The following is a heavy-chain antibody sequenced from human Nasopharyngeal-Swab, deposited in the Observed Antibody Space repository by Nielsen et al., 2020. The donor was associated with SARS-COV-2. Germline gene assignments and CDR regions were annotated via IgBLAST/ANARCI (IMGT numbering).Heavy chain of an antibody. CDR2: ISGSGGST. CDR1: GFTFSSYA. V-gene: IGHV3-23*01. CDR3: AKVPSIYYGMDV. Sequence: GGSLRLSCAASGFTFSSYAMSWVRQAPGKGLEWVATISGSGGSTYYADSVKGRFTISRDNSKNTLYLQMNSLRAEDTAVYYCAKVPSIYYGMDVWGQGTTVTVSS. J-gene: IGHJ6*02. D-gene: IGHD6-6*01.